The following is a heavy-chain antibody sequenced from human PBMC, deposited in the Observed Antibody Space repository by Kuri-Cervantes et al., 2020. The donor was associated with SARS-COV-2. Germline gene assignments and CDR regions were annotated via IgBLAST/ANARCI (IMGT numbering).Heavy chain of an antibody. J-gene: IGHJ4*02. V-gene: IGHV4-59*01. D-gene: IGHD2-21*01. CDR3: ARSRPIPGGYCFDY. CDR1: GGSISSYY. CDR2: IYYSGST. Sequence: SETLSLTCTVSGGSISSYYWSWIRQPPGKGLEWIGYIYYSGSTNYNPSLKSRVTISVDTSKNQFSLKLSSVTAADTAVYYCARSRPIPGGYCFDYWGRGTLVTVSS.